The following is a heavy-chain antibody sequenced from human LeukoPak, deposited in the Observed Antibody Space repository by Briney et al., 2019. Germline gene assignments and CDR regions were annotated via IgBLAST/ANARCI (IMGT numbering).Heavy chain of an antibody. CDR3: ARARRSLDY. CDR1: GGSFSGYY. V-gene: IGHV4-34*01. D-gene: IGHD3-10*01. J-gene: IGHJ4*02. Sequence: ASETLSLTCAVYGGSFSGYYWSWIRQPPGKGLEWIGEINHSGSTNYNPSLKSRVTISVDTSKNQFSLKLSSVTAADTAVYYCARARRSLDYCGQGTLVTVSS. CDR2: INHSGST.